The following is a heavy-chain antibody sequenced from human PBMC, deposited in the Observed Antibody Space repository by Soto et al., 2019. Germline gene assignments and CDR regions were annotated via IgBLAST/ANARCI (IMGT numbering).Heavy chain of an antibody. J-gene: IGHJ3*02. CDR2: MNPNSGNT. CDR3: ASRKHYSRCWLDAFDI. CDR1: GYTFTSYD. Sequence: QVQLVQSGAEVKKPGASVKVSCKASGYTFTSYDINWVRQTTGQGLEWMGLMNPNSGNTGYAQKFQGRVTLTRNTSISTAYMELSSLRSEDTAVYYCASRKHYSRCWLDAFDIWGQGTMVTVSS. D-gene: IGHD3-10*01. V-gene: IGHV1-8*01.